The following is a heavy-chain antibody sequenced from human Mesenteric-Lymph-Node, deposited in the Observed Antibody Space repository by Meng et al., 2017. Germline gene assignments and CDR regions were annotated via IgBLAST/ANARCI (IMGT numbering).Heavy chain of an antibody. CDR2: IDPNSGGT. CDR1: GYIFTGYY. V-gene: IGHV1-2*06. J-gene: IGHJ5*02. Sequence: QVQLVQSGAEGKEPGASVKVSCKASGYIFTGYYIHWVRQAPGQGLEWMGRIDPNSGGTDYAQKFQGRVTLTTDTSINTAYMDLSSLRFDDTAFYYCARDRSDNCFDPWGQGTLVTVSS. CDR3: ARDRSDNCFDP.